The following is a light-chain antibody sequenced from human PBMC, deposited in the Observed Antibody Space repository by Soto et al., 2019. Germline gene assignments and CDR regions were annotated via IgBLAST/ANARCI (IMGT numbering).Light chain of an antibody. CDR2: GAS. CDR3: QQYGSPPWK. J-gene: IGKJ1*01. V-gene: IGKV3-20*01. CDR1: QSVSSSY. Sequence: EIVLTQSPGTLSLSPGERATLSCRASQSVSSSYLAWYQQKPGQAPRLLIYGASSRATGIPDRYSGSGSGTDFTLTISRLEPEDFAVHYCQQYGSPPWKFGQGTKVDIK.